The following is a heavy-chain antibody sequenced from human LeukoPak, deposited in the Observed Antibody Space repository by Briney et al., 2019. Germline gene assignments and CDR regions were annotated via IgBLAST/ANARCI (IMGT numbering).Heavy chain of an antibody. CDR3: ARLYDSSGYHDGEDY. CDR1: GDSISSGNFY. J-gene: IGHJ4*02. D-gene: IGHD3-22*01. CDR2: IYYNGIT. Sequence: SETLSLTCTVSGDSISSGNFYWGWIRQPPGKELQWIGSIYYNGITHYNPSLESRVTISADTSTNEFSLKLRSVTAADTAVYYCARLYDSSGYHDGEDYWGQGTLVTVSS. V-gene: IGHV4-39*01.